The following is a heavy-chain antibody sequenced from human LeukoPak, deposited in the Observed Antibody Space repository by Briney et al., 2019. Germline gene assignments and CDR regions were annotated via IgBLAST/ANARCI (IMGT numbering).Heavy chain of an antibody. Sequence: GGSLRLSCAASGFTFSTYWMHWVRQAPGKGLVWVSRINGDGSTTNHADPVKGRFTISRDNAKSTLYLQVNSLRVEDAAVYYCARVVLSGAYQIDLWGQGTLVTVSS. CDR2: INGDGSTT. CDR3: ARVVLSGAYQIDL. D-gene: IGHD2/OR15-2a*01. CDR1: GFTFSTYW. V-gene: IGHV3-74*01. J-gene: IGHJ5*02.